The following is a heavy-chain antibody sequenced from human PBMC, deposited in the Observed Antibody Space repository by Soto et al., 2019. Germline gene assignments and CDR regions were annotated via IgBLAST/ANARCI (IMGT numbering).Heavy chain of an antibody. CDR1: GGSFSGYY. CDR2: INHSGST. Sequence: SDTLSLTCAVYGGSFSGYYWTWICQPPGTGLEWIGEINHSGSTNYNPSLKSRVTISVDTSKNQFSLKLTSVTAADTAVYYCARDKITGLFDYWGQGTLVTVSS. V-gene: IGHV4-34*01. J-gene: IGHJ4*02. CDR3: ARDKITGLFDY. D-gene: IGHD2-8*02.